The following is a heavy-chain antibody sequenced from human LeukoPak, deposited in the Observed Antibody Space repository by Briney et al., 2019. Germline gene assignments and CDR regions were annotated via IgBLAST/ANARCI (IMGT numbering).Heavy chain of an antibody. CDR3: AKEPTITIFGPEDP. Sequence: PGGSLRLSCAASGFTFSSYAMSWVRQAPGKGLEWVSVIYSGGSTYYADSVKGRFTISRDNSKNTLYLQMNSLRAEDTAVYYCAKEPTITIFGPEDPWGQGTLVTVSS. V-gene: IGHV3-23*03. CDR1: GFTFSSYA. J-gene: IGHJ5*02. CDR2: IYSGGST. D-gene: IGHD3-3*01.